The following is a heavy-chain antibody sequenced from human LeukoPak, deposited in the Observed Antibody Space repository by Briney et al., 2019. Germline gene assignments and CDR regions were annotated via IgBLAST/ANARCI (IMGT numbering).Heavy chain of an antibody. CDR1: GGSSSSYC. CDR2: IYPSGST. J-gene: IGHJ4*02. D-gene: IGHD5-12*01. CDR3: ARDRSGYSEYYFDY. Sequence: SETLSLICSVSGGSSSSYCWSWIRQPAGKGLEWIGRIYPSGSTNYNPSLKSRVTITIDKSKNQFSLRLTSVTAADPAVYYCARDRSGYSEYYFDYWGQGTLVSVSS. V-gene: IGHV4-4*07.